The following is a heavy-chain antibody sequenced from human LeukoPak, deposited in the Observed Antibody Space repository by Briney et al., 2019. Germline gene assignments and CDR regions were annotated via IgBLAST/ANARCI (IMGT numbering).Heavy chain of an antibody. D-gene: IGHD2-2*01. Sequence: GGSLRLSCAASGFTFSSFAMSWVRQAPGKGLEWVSTITDSGDTTYSADSVKGRFTISRDNSKNTLYLQMNSLRAEDTAVYYCAKDGALSTSWYFYCDYWGQGTLVTVSP. V-gene: IGHV3-23*01. CDR2: ITDSGDTT. J-gene: IGHJ4*02. CDR3: AKDGALSTSWYFYCDY. CDR1: GFTFSSFA.